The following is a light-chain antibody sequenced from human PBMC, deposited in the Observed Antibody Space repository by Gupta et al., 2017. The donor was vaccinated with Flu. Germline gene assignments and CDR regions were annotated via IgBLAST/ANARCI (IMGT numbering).Light chain of an antibody. V-gene: IGKV3-20*01. CDR1: QTITSSF. Sequence: GILSLPPGERATLSCRASQTITSSFLAWYKQKPGQAPRLLIYDASRRATDIPDRFSGSGSGADFSLTISRLEPEDFAVYYCQQYHDYPRLTFGRGTKVEIK. CDR2: DAS. CDR3: QQYHDYPRLT. J-gene: IGKJ4*01.